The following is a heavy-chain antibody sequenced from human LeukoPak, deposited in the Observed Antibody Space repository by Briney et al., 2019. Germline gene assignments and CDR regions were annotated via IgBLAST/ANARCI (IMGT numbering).Heavy chain of an antibody. Sequence: PSETLSPTCAVYGVSFSGYYWSWIRQPPGKGLEWIGEINHSGSTNYNPSLKSRVTISVDTSKNRFSLKLSSVTAADTAVYYCAGIAVAGHYFDYWGQGTLVTVSS. V-gene: IGHV4-34*01. D-gene: IGHD6-19*01. CDR1: GVSFSGYY. CDR2: INHSGST. J-gene: IGHJ4*02. CDR3: AGIAVAGHYFDY.